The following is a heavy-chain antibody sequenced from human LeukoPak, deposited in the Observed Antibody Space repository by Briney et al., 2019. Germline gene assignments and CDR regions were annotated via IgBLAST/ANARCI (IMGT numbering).Heavy chain of an antibody. CDR3: ATPWDYGAH. D-gene: IGHD4-17*01. CDR2: ISSSGTTI. V-gene: IGHV3-48*03. J-gene: IGHJ4*02. CDR1: GFTFSNYE. Sequence: PGRSLRLSCAASGFTFSNYEMNWVRQAPGKGLEWVSYISSSGTTIYYADSVKGRFTISRDNAKNSLYLQMNSLRAEDTAVYYCATPWDYGAHWGQGTLVTVSS.